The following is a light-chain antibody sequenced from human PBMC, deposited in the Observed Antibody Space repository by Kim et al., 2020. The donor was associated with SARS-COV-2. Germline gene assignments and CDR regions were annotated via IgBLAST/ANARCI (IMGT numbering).Light chain of an antibody. Sequence: ATVGDGVTITCSASQGVNRWFAWYQQKPGKTPRLLVSKASSLEGGVPSRFSGSGSGTEFTLTIRSLQPDDCATYYCYQYNTFPWTFGHGTKVDIK. CDR3: YQYNTFPWT. V-gene: IGKV1-5*03. J-gene: IGKJ1*01. CDR2: KAS. CDR1: QGVNRW.